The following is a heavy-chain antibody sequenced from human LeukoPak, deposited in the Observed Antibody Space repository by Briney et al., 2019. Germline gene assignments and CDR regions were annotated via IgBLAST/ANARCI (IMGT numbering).Heavy chain of an antibody. D-gene: IGHD1-26*01. CDR1: GYTFTGYY. J-gene: IGHJ4*02. Sequence: ASVKVSCKPSGYTFTGYYIHWVRQAPGQGLEWLGWINPSSFGASFSQKFQGRISMTLDTSTSTAHMELNSLTSDDAAVFYCARQLGNYYRAFDYWGQGTLVTVSS. CDR2: INPSSFGA. V-gene: IGHV1-2*02. CDR3: ARQLGNYYRAFDY.